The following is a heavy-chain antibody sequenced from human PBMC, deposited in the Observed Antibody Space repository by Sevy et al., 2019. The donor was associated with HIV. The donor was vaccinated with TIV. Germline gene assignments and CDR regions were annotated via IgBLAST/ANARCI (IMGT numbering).Heavy chain of an antibody. J-gene: IGHJ4*02. CDR3: ARGGTLSYSDSTSIYFGDY. V-gene: IGHV3-33*01. D-gene: IGHD3-22*01. CDR1: GFTFSSYG. CDR2: IWYDGSNK. Sequence: GGSLRLSCAASGFTFSSYGMHWVRQAPGKGLEWVAVIWYDGSNKYYADSVKGRFTISRDNSKNTLYLQMNSLRAEDTAVYYCARGGTLSYSDSTSIYFGDYWGQGTLVTVSS.